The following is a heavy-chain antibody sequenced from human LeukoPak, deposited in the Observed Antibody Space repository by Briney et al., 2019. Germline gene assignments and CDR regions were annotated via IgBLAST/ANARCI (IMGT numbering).Heavy chain of an antibody. CDR2: INWNGGSI. CDR1: GFSFDDCG. Sequence: GGSLRLSCAASGFSFDDCGMSWVRQPPGKGLEWVSGINWNGGSIGYADSVKGRFTISRDNAKNSLFLQMNSLRAEDTALYFCARVGIYGDYNRYFDYWGQGTLVTVSS. CDR3: ARVGIYGDYNRYFDY. D-gene: IGHD4-17*01. J-gene: IGHJ4*02. V-gene: IGHV3-20*04.